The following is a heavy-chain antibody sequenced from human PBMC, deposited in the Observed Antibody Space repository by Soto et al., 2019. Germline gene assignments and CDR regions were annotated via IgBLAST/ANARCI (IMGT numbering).Heavy chain of an antibody. V-gene: IGHV3-21*01. CDR1: GFTFSSYS. J-gene: IGHJ4*02. Sequence: EVQLVESGGGLVKPGGSLRLSCAASGFTFSSYSMNWVRQAPGKGLEWVSSISSSSSYIYYADSVKGRFTVSRDNAKNSLNLQMNSLGAEDTAVYYCARDRRCSGGSCFDYWAQGTLVTVSS. CDR3: ARDRRCSGGSCFDY. CDR2: ISSSSSYI. D-gene: IGHD2-15*01.